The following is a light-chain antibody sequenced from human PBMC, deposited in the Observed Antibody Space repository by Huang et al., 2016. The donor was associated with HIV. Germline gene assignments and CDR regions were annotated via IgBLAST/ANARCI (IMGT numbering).Light chain of an antibody. J-gene: IGKJ4*01. V-gene: IGKV3-15*01. Sequence: EIVMTQSPDTLSVSPGERVTLSCRASQSVSSNLAWYQQKPCQAPRLLIFGASTRATGIPARFTGSGSGTEFTLTISSLQSEDFAVYYCQQYNNWPLFGGGTKVEIK. CDR1: QSVSSN. CDR2: GAS. CDR3: QQYNNWPL.